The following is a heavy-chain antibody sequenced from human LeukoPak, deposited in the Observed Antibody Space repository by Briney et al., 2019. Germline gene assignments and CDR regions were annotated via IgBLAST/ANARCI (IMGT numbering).Heavy chain of an antibody. CDR3: ARDSASCRGCAFDI. Sequence: GGSLRLPCAASGFTFSCYAMRWVRQAPGKGLEWVSAISGSGGSTYYAGSVKGRFTISRDNAMNFLYLQLNSLRVDDTAVYYCARDSASCRGCAFDIWGQGTVVTVSS. V-gene: IGHV3-23*01. CDR2: ISGSGGST. J-gene: IGHJ3*02. CDR1: GFTFSCYA. D-gene: IGHD2-2*01.